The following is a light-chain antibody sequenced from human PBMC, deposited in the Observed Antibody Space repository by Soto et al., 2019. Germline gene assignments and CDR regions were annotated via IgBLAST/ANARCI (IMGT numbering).Light chain of an antibody. J-gene: IGKJ1*01. Sequence: IVMTQSPATLSVSPGERATLSCRASQSVSSSYLAWYQQKPGQAPRLLIYRASIRATGIPDRFTGSGSGTDFTLTISRLEPEDFAVYYCQQYGSSGTFGQGTKVDIK. CDR1: QSVSSSY. V-gene: IGKV3-20*01. CDR2: RAS. CDR3: QQYGSSGT.